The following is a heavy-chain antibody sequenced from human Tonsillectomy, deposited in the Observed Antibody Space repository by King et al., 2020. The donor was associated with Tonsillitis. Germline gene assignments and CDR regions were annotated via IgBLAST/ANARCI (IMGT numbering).Heavy chain of an antibody. V-gene: IGHV3-7*03. CDR3: ARDRGLMVHYYYGMDV. CDR1: GFSFSSYW. J-gene: IGHJ6*02. D-gene: IGHD2-8*01. Sequence: VQLVESGGGLVQPGGSLRLSCAASGFSFSSYWVNWVRQAPGKGLEWVANIKQDGSEQNYVDSVRGRFTISRDNAKNSLFLQMNSLSAEDTAVYYCARDRGLMVHYYYGMDVWGQGTTVTVSS. CDR2: IKQDGSEQ.